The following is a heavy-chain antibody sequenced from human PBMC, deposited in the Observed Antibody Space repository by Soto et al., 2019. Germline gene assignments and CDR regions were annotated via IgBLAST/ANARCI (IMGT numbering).Heavy chain of an antibody. D-gene: IGHD3-22*01. V-gene: IGHV4-30-4*01. J-gene: IGHJ6*02. Sequence: QVQLQEAGPGLVKPSQTLSLTCTVCGGSISRGDYYWRWIRQPPGKGLEWIGYIHYSGSTYYKPALNSPITISLDTSKSQFSLKLSFVTATAAAVYYCARALFGYDDSSGFFCGMDVWSQGTTVTFSS. CDR2: IHYSGST. CDR1: GGSISRGDYY. CDR3: ARALFGYDDSSGFFCGMDV.